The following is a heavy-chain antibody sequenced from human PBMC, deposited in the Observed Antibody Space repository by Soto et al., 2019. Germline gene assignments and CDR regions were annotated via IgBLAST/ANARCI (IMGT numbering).Heavy chain of an antibody. CDR2: IIPILGIA. V-gene: IGHV1-69*04. CDR3: ARDGPKSWFDP. Sequence: SVKVSCXASGGTFSSYTISWVRQAPGQGLEWMGRIIPILGIANYAQKFQGRVTITADKSTSTAYMELSSLRSEDTAVYYCARDGPKSWFDPWGQGTLVTVSS. J-gene: IGHJ5*02. CDR1: GGTFSSYT.